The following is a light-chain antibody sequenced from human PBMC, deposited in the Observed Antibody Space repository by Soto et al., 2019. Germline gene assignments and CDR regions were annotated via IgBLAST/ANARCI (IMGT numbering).Light chain of an antibody. J-gene: IGLJ2*01. CDR3: QSYDSSLGV. V-gene: IGLV1-40*01. CDR1: SSNIGAGYD. Sequence: QSVLTQPPSVSGAPGQRVTISCTGSSSNIGAGYDVHWYQQLPGTAPKLLIYGNSNRPSGVPDRFSCSKSGTSASLAITGLQAEDEADYYCQSYDSSLGVFRGGTKLTVL. CDR2: GNS.